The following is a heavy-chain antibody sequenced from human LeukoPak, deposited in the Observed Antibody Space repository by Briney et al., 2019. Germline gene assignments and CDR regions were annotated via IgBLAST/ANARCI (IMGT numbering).Heavy chain of an antibody. Sequence: GGSLRLSCAASGFTFDDYAMHWVRQAPGKGLEWVSGISWNSGSIGYADSVKGRFAISRDNAKNSLYLQMNSLRAEDTALYYCAKDMWYGSGSYPSTGGHGMDVWGQGTTVTVSS. J-gene: IGHJ6*02. V-gene: IGHV3-9*01. CDR1: GFTFDDYA. CDR3: AKDMWYGSGSYPSTGGHGMDV. CDR2: ISWNSGSI. D-gene: IGHD3-10*01.